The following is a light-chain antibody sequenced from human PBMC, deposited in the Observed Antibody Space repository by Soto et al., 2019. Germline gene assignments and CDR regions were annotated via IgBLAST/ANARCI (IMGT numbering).Light chain of an antibody. Sequence: NFMLSQPLSVSESPGKAVTISCTGTGGSIARNYVQWYQQRPGSAPSTVIYEDNQRPSGVPDRFSGSIDSSSNSASLTISGLKTEDEADYYCQSFHTDTQQVVFGGGTKVTVL. CDR2: EDN. V-gene: IGLV6-57*02. CDR3: QSFHTDTQQVV. J-gene: IGLJ2*01. CDR1: GGSIARNY.